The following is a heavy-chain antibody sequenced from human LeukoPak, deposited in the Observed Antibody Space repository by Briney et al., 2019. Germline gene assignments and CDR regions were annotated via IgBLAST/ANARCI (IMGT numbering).Heavy chain of an antibody. V-gene: IGHV3-7*03. D-gene: IGHD6-19*01. CDR1: GFTSSTYW. CDR2: IQHDGSER. Sequence: PGGSLRLSCAASGFTSSTYWMTWVRQAPGKGLEWVAKIQHDGSERNYMESVKGRFTIARDNAKKSLYLQMNNLRAEDTAVYYCAAGSGWSSDYWGQGTLVTVSS. J-gene: IGHJ4*02. CDR3: AAGSGWSSDY.